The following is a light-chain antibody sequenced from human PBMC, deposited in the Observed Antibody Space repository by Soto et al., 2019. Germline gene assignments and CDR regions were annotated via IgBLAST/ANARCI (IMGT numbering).Light chain of an antibody. CDR1: QSLNRN. J-gene: IGKJ3*01. CDR3: QHYNDWPPPFT. V-gene: IGKV3D-15*01. CDR2: GAS. Sequence: EILMTQSPATLSVSPGERATLSCRASQSLNRNLAWYQQKPGQAPRLIIYGASTRASVIPARFSGSGSGTEFTLTISSLQSEDFPLYYCQHYNDWPPPFTFGPGTKVDL.